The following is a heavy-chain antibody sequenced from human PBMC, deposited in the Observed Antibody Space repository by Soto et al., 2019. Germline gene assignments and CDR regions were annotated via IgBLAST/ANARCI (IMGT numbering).Heavy chain of an antibody. CDR1: GYTFTGYY. V-gene: IGHV1-2*04. J-gene: IGHJ6*02. D-gene: IGHD3-22*01. CDR3: ARDRTNYYDSRGSMDYYYGMDG. Sequence: QVQRVQSGAEVKKPGASVKVSCKASGYTFTGYYMHWVRQAPGQGLEWMGWINPNSGGTNYAQKFQGWVTMARDTFISTAYMELRRLRSDVTAVYYCARDRTNYYDSRGSMDYYYGMDGWGQGTTVTVSS. CDR2: INPNSGGT.